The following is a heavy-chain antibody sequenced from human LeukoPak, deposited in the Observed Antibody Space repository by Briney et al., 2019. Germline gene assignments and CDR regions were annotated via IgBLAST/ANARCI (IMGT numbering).Heavy chain of an antibody. CDR1: GGSFSGYY. CDR2: INHSGST. Sequence: SETLSLTCALHGGSFSGYYWSWIRQPPGKGLEWIGEINHSGSTDYNPSLKSRVTISVDTSKNQFSLKLSSVTAADTAVYYCARDPGNYYDSSGYYYYYYMDVWGKGATVTVSS. D-gene: IGHD3-22*01. J-gene: IGHJ6*03. V-gene: IGHV4-34*01. CDR3: ARDPGNYYDSSGYYYYYYMDV.